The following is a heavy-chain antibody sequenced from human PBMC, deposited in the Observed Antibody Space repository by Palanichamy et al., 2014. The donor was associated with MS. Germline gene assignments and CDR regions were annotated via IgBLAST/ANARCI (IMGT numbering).Heavy chain of an antibody. D-gene: IGHD3-9*01. J-gene: IGHJ6*03. CDR1: GFTFSSAW. CDR2: IKSKKDGGTT. Sequence: VQVVESGGGLVKPGGSLRLSCAASGFTFSSAWMSWVRQPPGKGLEWVGRIKSKKDGGTTDYAAPVTDRFTISRDDSKDTLYLQMNNLKTEDSAVYYCTTIWFNYYMDVWGKGTTVTVSS. CDR3: TTIWFNYYMDV. V-gene: IGHV3-15*01.